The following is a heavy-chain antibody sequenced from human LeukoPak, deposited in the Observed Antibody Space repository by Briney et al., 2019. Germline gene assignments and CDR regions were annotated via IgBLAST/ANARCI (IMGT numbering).Heavy chain of an antibody. CDR3: ARAIGLSARVAFGY. V-gene: IGHV1-8*01. CDR1: GFPFSTYD. CDR2: IHPDTCRA. D-gene: IGHD6-6*01. Sequence: GASVKVSCKASGFPFSTYDMYWVRQAPGQGLEWMGWIHPDTCRAVHAQKFQGRLTMTWDTSMSTAYMDLAFLTSEDTAVYYCARAIGLSARVAFGYWGQGTLVTVSS. J-gene: IGHJ4*02.